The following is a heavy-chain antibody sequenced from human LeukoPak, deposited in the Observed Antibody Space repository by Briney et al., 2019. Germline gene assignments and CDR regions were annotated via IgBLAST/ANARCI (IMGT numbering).Heavy chain of an antibody. CDR1: GASISTYN. Sequence: SETLSLTCTVSGASISTYNWSWIRQSPGKGLEWIGFIYYTGTTDYNPSLKSRVTISVDTSRNQFSLKLSSVTAADTAVYYCARGREYNTMVRGVIMSLKYYMDVWGKGTTVTISS. V-gene: IGHV4-59*08. CDR2: IYYTGTT. CDR3: ARGREYNTMVRGVIMSLKYYMDV. D-gene: IGHD3-10*01. J-gene: IGHJ6*03.